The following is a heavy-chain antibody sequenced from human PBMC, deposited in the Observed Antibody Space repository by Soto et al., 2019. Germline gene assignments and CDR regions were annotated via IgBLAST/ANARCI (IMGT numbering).Heavy chain of an antibody. CDR3: ASSEGDPGPHYYYFYGMDV. CDR1: GFTFSSYW. Sequence: PGGSLRLSCAASGFTFSSYWMHWVRQAPGKGLVWVSRISSDGSSTSYADSVKGRFTISRDNAKNTLYLQMNSLRAEDTAVYYCASSEGDPGPHYYYFYGMDVWGQGTTVTVSS. V-gene: IGHV3-74*01. CDR2: ISSDGSST. J-gene: IGHJ6*02. D-gene: IGHD2-21*02.